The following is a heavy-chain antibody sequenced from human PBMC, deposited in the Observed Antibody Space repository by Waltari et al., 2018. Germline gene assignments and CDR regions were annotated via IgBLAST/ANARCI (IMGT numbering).Heavy chain of an antibody. V-gene: IGHV4-59*01. CDR3: ARGGVGYYDSSGYYYTDAFDI. CDR2: IDYSGST. CDR1: GFTFDDYG. D-gene: IGHD3-22*01. Sequence: VQLVESGGGVVRPGGSLRLSCAASGFTFDDYGMSWVRQAPGKGLEWIGYIDYSGSTNYTPSLKSRVTISVDTSKNQFSLKLSSVTAADTAVYYCARGGVGYYDSSGYYYTDAFDIWGQGTLVTVSS. J-gene: IGHJ3*02.